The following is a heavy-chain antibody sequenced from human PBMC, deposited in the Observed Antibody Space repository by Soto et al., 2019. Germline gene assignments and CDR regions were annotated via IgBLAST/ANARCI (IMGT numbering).Heavy chain of an antibody. J-gene: IGHJ5*02. D-gene: IGHD3-22*01. Sequence: SVKVSFKASGGTFGSDAITWLRQALGQGLEWVGRIIPIFGTTNYAQNLQGRVTISADKSTLTSYMELHSLTSDDTALYYCARARTDSGYYTNWLDPWGKGTQVTVPQ. V-gene: IGHV1-69*06. CDR3: ARARTDSGYYTNWLDP. CDR1: GGTFGSDA. CDR2: IIPIFGTT.